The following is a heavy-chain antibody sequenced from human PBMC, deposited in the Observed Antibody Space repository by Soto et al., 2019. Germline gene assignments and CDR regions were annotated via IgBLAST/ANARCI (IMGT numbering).Heavy chain of an antibody. CDR2: IYPDDSDI. CDR3: ARTSIAGIRGYFDY. V-gene: IGHV5-51*01. Sequence: EVQLVQSGAEVKKPGESLKISCKASGYTFTNYWIAWVRYMPGKVLESLGIIYPDDSDIRYSPSFQGQVTISADRSISTAYLQWSRLEAPDTAIYYWARTSIAGIRGYFDYWGQGTLVTVS. J-gene: IGHJ4*02. CDR1: GYTFTNYW. D-gene: IGHD2-15*01.